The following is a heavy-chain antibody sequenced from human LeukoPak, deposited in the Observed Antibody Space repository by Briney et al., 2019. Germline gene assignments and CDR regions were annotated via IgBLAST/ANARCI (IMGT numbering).Heavy chain of an antibody. Sequence: ASVKVSCKASGYTFTCYNMHWVRQAPGQGLEWMGIINPSGDSTSYAQKFQGRVTMTRDTSTSTVYMELSSLRSEDTAVYYCASVLYCGADCYSGRYFFDYWGQGTLVTVSS. CDR3: ASVLYCGADCYSGRYFFDY. CDR2: INPSGDST. CDR1: GYTFTCYN. J-gene: IGHJ4*02. V-gene: IGHV1-46*01. D-gene: IGHD2-21*02.